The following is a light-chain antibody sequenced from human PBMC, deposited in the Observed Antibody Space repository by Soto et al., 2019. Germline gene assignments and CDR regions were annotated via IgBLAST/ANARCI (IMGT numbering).Light chain of an antibody. J-gene: IGLJ1*01. V-gene: IGLV2-8*01. CDR2: EVS. CDR3: SSYAGNNNYV. Sequence: QSALTQPPSASGSPGQSVTISCTGTSSDVGGYNYVSWYQHLPDKGPKLIIYEVSKRPSGVPDRFSGSKSGNTASLTVSGLQAEDEADYYCSSYAGNNNYVFATGTKLTVL. CDR1: SSDVGGYNY.